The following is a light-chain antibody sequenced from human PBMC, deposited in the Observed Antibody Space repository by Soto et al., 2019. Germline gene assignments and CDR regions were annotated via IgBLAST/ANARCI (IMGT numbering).Light chain of an antibody. CDR1: SNDIGGYNY. CDR2: KVS. Sequence: QSVLTQPASVSGSPGQSITIPCTGSSNDIGGYNYVSWYQQHPGGAPKLVIYKVSDRPSGVSTRFSASKSGNTASLTISGLQAEDEADYYCSSYSTTTTPQWVFGGGTQLTVL. CDR3: SSYSTTTTPQWV. V-gene: IGLV2-14*01. J-gene: IGLJ3*02.